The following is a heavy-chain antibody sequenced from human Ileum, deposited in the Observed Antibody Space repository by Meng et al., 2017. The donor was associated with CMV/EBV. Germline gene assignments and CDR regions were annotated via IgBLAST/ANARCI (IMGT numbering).Heavy chain of an antibody. CDR3: ARDGAYYDFWSGYGCFDY. V-gene: IGHV3-48*04. D-gene: IGHD3-3*01. Sequence: GESLKISCAASGFTFSSYSMNWVRQAPGKGLEWVSYISSSSSTIYYADSVKGRFTISRDNAKNSLYLQMNSLRAEDTAVYYCARDGAYYDFWSGYGCFDYWGQGTLVAGS. J-gene: IGHJ4*02. CDR1: GFTFSSYS. CDR2: ISSSSSTI.